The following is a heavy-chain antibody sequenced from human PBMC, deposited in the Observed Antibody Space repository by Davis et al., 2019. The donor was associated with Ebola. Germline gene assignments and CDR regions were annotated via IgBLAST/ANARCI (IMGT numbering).Heavy chain of an antibody. Sequence: SVKVSCKASGGTFISYAISCVRQAPAQGLEWMGGIIPILGIANCAQKFQGRVTITADESTSTAYMELGSLRSEDTAVYYCATRGGYCSSTSCYNDYYYYMDVWGKGTTVTVSS. CDR1: GGTFISYA. CDR3: ATRGGYCSSTSCYNDYYYYMDV. J-gene: IGHJ6*03. CDR2: IIPILGIA. V-gene: IGHV1-69*10. D-gene: IGHD2-2*02.